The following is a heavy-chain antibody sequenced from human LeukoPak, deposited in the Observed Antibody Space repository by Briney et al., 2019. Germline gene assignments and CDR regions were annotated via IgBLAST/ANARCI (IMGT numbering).Heavy chain of an antibody. Sequence: ASVKVSCRASGYTFTSYYMHWVRQAPGQGLEWMGIINPSGGSTSYAQKFQGRVTMTRDTSTSTAYMELSSLRSEDTAVYYCARDKVGYRSYYYMDVWGEGTTVTVSS. CDR3: ARDKVGYRSYYYMDV. J-gene: IGHJ6*03. CDR1: GYTFTSYY. V-gene: IGHV1-46*01. D-gene: IGHD5-24*01. CDR2: INPSGGST.